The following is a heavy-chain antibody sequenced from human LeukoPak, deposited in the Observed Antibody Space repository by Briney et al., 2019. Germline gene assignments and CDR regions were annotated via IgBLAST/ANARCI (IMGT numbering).Heavy chain of an antibody. CDR1: GGSISIGGYS. CDR2: IYHSGST. J-gene: IGHJ6*02. CDR3: ARSSYYYYGMDV. V-gene: IGHV4-30-2*01. Sequence: SETLSLTCAVCGGSISIGGYSWSWIRQPPGKGLEWIGYIYHSGSTYYNPSLKSRVTISVDRSKNQFSLKLSSVTAADTAVYYCARSSYYYYGMDVWGQGTTVTVSS.